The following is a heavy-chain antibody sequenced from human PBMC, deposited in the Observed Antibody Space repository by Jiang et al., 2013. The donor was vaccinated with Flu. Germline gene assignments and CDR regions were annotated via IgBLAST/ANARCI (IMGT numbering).Heavy chain of an antibody. D-gene: IGHD6-13*01. CDR2: IRESGTST. Sequence: VQLLESGGGLVQPGGSLRLSCAASGFTFSSSVMSWVRQAPGKGLEWVSAIRESGTSTHYTDSVKGRFTTSRDNSKNTLYLQMNSLRAEDTAVYYCTRPTKYGTTWYGKSDYWGQGTLVTVSS. V-gene: IGHV3-23*01. J-gene: IGHJ4*02. CDR1: GFTFSSSV. CDR3: TRPTKYGTTWYGKSDY.